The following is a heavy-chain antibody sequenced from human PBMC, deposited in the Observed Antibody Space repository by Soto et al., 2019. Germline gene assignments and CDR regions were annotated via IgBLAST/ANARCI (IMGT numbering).Heavy chain of an antibody. D-gene: IGHD3-22*01. CDR1: GGSISSYY. J-gene: IGHJ5*02. Sequence: PSETLSLTCTVSGGSISSYYWSWIRQPPGKGLEWIGYIYYSGSTNYNPSLKSRVTISVDTSKNQFSLKLSSVTAADTAVYYCARRSTMTRWFDPWGQGTLVTVSS. CDR3: ARRSTMTRWFDP. CDR2: IYYSGST. V-gene: IGHV4-59*08.